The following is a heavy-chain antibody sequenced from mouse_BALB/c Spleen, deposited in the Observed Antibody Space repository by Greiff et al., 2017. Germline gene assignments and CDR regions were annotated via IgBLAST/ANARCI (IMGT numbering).Heavy chain of an antibody. J-gene: IGHJ3*01. CDR1: GYTFTDYY. CDR2: IYPGSGNT. CDR3: ARWAGTAWFAY. D-gene: IGHD4-1*01. V-gene: IGHV1-77*01. Sequence: QVQLQQSGAELARPGASVKLSCKASGYTFTDYYINWVKQRTGQGLEWIGEIYPGSGNTYYNEKFKGKATLTADKSSSTAYMQLSSLTSEDSAVYFCARWAGTAWFAYWGQGTLVTVSA.